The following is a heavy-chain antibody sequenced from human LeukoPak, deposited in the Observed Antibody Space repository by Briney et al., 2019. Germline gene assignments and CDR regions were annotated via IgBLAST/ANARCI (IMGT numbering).Heavy chain of an antibody. CDR3: AKDLTYNDVRWEFDL. J-gene: IGHJ5*02. Sequence: PGGSLRLSCAASGFSLSSYATTWLRQAPGKGLEWVSGIGAGGTDTYYADAVKGRFTISKDKSKNVLYLQMNSLRAEDTAVYRCAKDLTYNDVRWEFDLWGQGTLVTVSS. V-gene: IGHV3-23*01. CDR2: IGAGGTDT. CDR1: GFSLSSYA. D-gene: IGHD3-9*01.